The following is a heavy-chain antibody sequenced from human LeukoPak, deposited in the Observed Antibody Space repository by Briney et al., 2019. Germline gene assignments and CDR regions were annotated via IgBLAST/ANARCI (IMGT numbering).Heavy chain of an antibody. J-gene: IGHJ6*04. CDR2: IYHSGST. CDR3: GREPFHSYGVYYYGMDV. Sequence: SGTLSLTCAVSGYSISSGYYWGWIRQPPGKGLEWIGSIYHSGSTYYNPSLKSRVTISVDTSKNQFSLKLSSVTAADTAVYYCGREPFHSYGVYYYGMDVWGKGTTVTVSS. D-gene: IGHD5-18*01. CDR1: GYSISSGYY. V-gene: IGHV4-38-2*02.